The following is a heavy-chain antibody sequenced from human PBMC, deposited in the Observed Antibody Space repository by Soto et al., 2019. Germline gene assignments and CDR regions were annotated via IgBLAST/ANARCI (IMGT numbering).Heavy chain of an antibody. CDR2: IYPGDSGT. Sequence: GVSLKIYSDGFGYRLTTYSIPRVLQMPGKALEWMGIIYPGDSGTSYSPSFQGQVTISADKSISTAYLQWSSLRASDSAMYYCARTRTRSHYYDTDVWGKGTTVTVSS. J-gene: IGHJ6*03. CDR1: GYRLTTYS. CDR3: ARTRTRSHYYDTDV. D-gene: IGHD4-17*01. V-gene: IGHV5-51*01.